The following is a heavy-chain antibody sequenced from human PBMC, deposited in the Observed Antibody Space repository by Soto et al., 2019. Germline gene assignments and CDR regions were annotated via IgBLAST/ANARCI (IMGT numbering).Heavy chain of an antibody. D-gene: IGHD3-22*01. J-gene: IGHJ5*02. CDR2: IIPIFDTA. CDR1: GGTFSSYA. Sequence: QVQLVQSGAEVKKPGSSVKVSCKASGGTFSSYAISWVRQAPGQGLEWMGEIIPIFDTANYAQKFQGRVTITADESTSTAYMELSSLRSEDTAVYYCARDRGPSSGYYPYLFDPWGQGTLVTVSS. CDR3: ARDRGPSSGYYPYLFDP. V-gene: IGHV1-69*12.